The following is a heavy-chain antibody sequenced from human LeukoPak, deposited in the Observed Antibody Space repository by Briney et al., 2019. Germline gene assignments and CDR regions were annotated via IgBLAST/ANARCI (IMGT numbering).Heavy chain of an antibody. CDR2: ISYDGSNK. Sequence: SGGSLRLSCAASGFTSSSYAMHWVRQAPGKGLEWVAVISYDGSNKYYADSVKGRFTISRDNSKNTLYLQVNSLRAEDTAVYYCARDGSSGSYYYYGMDVWGQGTTVTVSS. CDR3: ARDGSSGSYYYYGMDV. D-gene: IGHD3-22*01. V-gene: IGHV3-30-3*01. J-gene: IGHJ6*02. CDR1: GFTSSSYA.